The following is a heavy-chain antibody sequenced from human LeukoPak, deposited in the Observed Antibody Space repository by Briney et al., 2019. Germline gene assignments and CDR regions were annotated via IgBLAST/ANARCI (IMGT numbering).Heavy chain of an antibody. CDR1: GFTFSNYA. Sequence: LPGGSLRLSCAASGFTFSNYAMSWVRQAPGKGLEWVSVISGSGSSTYHADSVKGRFTISRDNSKNTLYLQMNSLRAEDTAVYYCARDPYYYDSSGYSPWGQGTLVTVSS. D-gene: IGHD3-22*01. CDR2: ISGSGSST. V-gene: IGHV3-23*01. CDR3: ARDPYYYDSSGYSP. J-gene: IGHJ4*02.